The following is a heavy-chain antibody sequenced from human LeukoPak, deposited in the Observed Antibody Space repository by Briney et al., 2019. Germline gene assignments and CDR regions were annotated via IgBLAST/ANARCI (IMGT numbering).Heavy chain of an antibody. V-gene: IGHV4-38-2*01. CDR1: GYSISSGYY. D-gene: IGHD2-21*01. J-gene: IGHJ4*02. Sequence: SETLSLTCAVSGYSISSGYYWGWIRQPPGKGLEWIGSIYHSGSTYYNPSLKSRVTISVYTSKNQFSLKLSSVTAADTAVYYCARIFPVVDGYWGQGTLVTVSS. CDR2: IYHSGST. CDR3: ARIFPVVDGY.